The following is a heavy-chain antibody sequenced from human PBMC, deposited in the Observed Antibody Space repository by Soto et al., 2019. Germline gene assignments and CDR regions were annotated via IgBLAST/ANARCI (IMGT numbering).Heavy chain of an antibody. CDR2: ISNDESNK. CDR1: GFSFSNYA. Sequence: QVQLVESGGGVVQAGRSLRLSCAASGFSFSNYALHWVRQAPGEGLEWVAVISNDESNKYYADSVKGRFTTSRDNSKNTLYLQMNSLRAEDTAVYYCARTGVEGYCISTNCYQYLDNWGQGTLVTVSS. V-gene: IGHV3-30-3*01. D-gene: IGHD2-2*01. J-gene: IGHJ4*02. CDR3: ARTGVEGYCISTNCYQYLDN.